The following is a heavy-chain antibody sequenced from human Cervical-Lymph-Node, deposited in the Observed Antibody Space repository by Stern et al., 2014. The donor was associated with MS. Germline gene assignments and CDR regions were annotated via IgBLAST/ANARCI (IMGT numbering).Heavy chain of an antibody. V-gene: IGHV3-30*18. D-gene: IGHD3-10*01. Sequence: VQLVESGGGVVQPGRSLRLTCTVSGFTFSSYGMHWVRQAPGKGLEWVSVISYDGSDTCYAESVKGRFTISRDNTKNTLYLEMRRLRREDTAVYYCVKRGITEVRGVRLGDYCGPGTLFIVSS. CDR3: VKRGITEVRGVRLGDY. J-gene: IGHJ4*02. CDR2: ISYDGSDT. CDR1: GFTFSSYG.